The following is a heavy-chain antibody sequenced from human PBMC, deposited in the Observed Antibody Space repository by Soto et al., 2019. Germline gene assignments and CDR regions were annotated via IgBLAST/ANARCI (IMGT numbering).Heavy chain of an antibody. CDR3: ARDLEYSYGYRPNKVDY. V-gene: IGHV3-33*01. Sequence: GGSLRLSCAASGFTFSSYGMHWVRQAPGKGLEWVAVIWYDGSNKYYADSVKGRFTISRDNSKNTLYLQMNSLRAEDTAVYYCARDLEYSYGYRPNKVDYWGQGTLVTVSS. J-gene: IGHJ4*02. CDR2: IWYDGSNK. D-gene: IGHD5-18*01. CDR1: GFTFSSYG.